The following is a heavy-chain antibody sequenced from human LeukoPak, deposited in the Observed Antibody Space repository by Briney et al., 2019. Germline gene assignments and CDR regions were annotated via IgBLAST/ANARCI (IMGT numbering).Heavy chain of an antibody. CDR3: ATSRGRKLRFLEWLSLDY. J-gene: IGHJ4*02. CDR2: FDPEDGET. CDR1: GYTLTELS. Sequence: GASVKVSCKVSGYTLTELSMHWVRQAPGKGLEWMGGFDPEDGETIYAQKFQGRVTMTEDTSTDTAYMELSSLRSEDTAVYYCATSRGRKLRFLEWLSLDYWGQGTVVTVSS. D-gene: IGHD3-3*01. V-gene: IGHV1-24*01.